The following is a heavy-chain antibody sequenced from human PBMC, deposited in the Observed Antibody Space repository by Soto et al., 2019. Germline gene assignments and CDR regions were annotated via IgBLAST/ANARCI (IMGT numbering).Heavy chain of an antibody. J-gene: IGHJ4*02. V-gene: IGHV3-23*01. CDR1: GFTFSSYA. CDR3: ARRGSGRYFDY. D-gene: IGHD6-19*01. Sequence: EVQLLESGGGLVQPGGSLRLSCAASGFTFSSYAMRWVRQAPGKGLEWVSAISGSGGSTYYADSVKGRFTISRDNSKNTLYLQMNSLRAEDTAGYYCARRGSGRYFDYWGQGALVTVSS. CDR2: ISGSGGST.